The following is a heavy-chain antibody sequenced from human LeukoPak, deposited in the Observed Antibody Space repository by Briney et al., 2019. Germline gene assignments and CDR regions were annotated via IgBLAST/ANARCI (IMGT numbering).Heavy chain of an antibody. V-gene: IGHV1-8*03. CDR3: ARARHTMVRGVLDFYYYYYMDV. Sequence: GASVKVSCKASGYTFTSYYMHWVRQAPGQGLEWMGWMNPNSGNTGYAQKFQGRVTITRNTSISTAYMELSSLRSEDTAVYYCARARHTMVRGVLDFYYYYYMDVWGKGTTVTVSS. CDR2: MNPNSGNT. CDR1: GYTFTSYY. D-gene: IGHD3-10*01. J-gene: IGHJ6*03.